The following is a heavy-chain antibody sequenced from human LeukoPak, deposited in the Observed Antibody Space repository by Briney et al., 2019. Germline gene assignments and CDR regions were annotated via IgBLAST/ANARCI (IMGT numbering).Heavy chain of an antibody. V-gene: IGHV3-21*04. CDR3: ATLHAFDI. J-gene: IGHJ3*02. CDR1: GFTFSTYS. Sequence: GGSLRLSCAVSGFTFSTYSMNWVRQAPGKGLEWVSSISSSSSYIYYVDSVKGRFTISRDNAKNSLYLQMNSLRAEDTAVYYCATLHAFDIWGQGTMVTVSS. CDR2: ISSSSSYI.